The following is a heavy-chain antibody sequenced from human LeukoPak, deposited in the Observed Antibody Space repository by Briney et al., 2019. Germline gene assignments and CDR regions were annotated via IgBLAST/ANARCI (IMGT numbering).Heavy chain of an antibody. Sequence: GGSLRLSCAASGFTFSSYSMNWVRQAPGKGLEWVSSISSSSSYIYYADSVKGRFTISRDNAKNSLYLQMNSLRAEDTAVYYCARDGPKYCSSTSCYRTYFDYWGQGTLVTVSS. CDR2: ISSSSSYI. V-gene: IGHV3-21*01. J-gene: IGHJ4*02. CDR1: GFTFSSYS. CDR3: ARDGPKYCSSTSCYRTYFDY. D-gene: IGHD2-2*01.